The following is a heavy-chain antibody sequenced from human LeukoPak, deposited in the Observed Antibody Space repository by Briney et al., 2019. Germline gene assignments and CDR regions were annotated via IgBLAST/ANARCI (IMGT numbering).Heavy chain of an antibody. CDR1: GYTFTSYY. D-gene: IGHD5-18*01. Sequence: ASVTVSCTASGYTFTSYYMHWVRQAPGQGLEWMGIINPSGGSTSYAQKFQGRVTMTRDTSTSTVYMELSRLRSEDTAVYYCARFPNTAMVMGLEYYYYGMDVWGQGTTVTVSS. V-gene: IGHV1-46*01. CDR3: ARFPNTAMVMGLEYYYYGMDV. CDR2: INPSGGST. J-gene: IGHJ6*02.